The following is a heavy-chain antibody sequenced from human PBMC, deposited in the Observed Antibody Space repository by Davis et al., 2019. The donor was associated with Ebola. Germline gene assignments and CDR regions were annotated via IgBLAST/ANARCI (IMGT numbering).Heavy chain of an antibody. J-gene: IGHJ4*02. Sequence: GESLKISCAASGFTFSSYGMHWLRQAPGKGLEWVAVISYDGSNKYYADSVKGRFTISRDNSKNTLYLQMNSLRAEDTAVYYCAKGGALHYWGQGTLVTVSS. CDR3: AKGGALHY. D-gene: IGHD3-16*01. CDR1: GFTFSSYG. CDR2: ISYDGSNK. V-gene: IGHV3-30*18.